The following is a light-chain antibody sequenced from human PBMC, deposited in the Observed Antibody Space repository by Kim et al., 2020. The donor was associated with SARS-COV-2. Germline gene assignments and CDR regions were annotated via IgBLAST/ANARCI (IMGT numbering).Light chain of an antibody. J-gene: IGKJ1*01. CDR1: QSVRSY. Sequence: FPREGAAPPSRASQSVRSYFACCHQKPRQAPRRLLYYASNRGTAIPARFSSSGAGTDVTPTISSIEHSDFAGDYCYQRSNWSPWTFGQGTKVDIK. V-gene: IGKV3-11*01. CDR3: YQRSNWSPWT. CDR2: YAS.